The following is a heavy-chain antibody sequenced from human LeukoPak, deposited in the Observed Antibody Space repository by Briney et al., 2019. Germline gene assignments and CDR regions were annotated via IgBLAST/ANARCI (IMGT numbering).Heavy chain of an antibody. CDR2: IYTSGST. D-gene: IGHD6-6*01. Sequence: PSETLSLTCTVSGVSISSGSYYWSWIRQPAGKGLEWIGRIYTSGSTNYNPSLKSRVTISVDTSKNQFSLKLSSVTAADTAVYYCARIRGSSSGLYYYYMDVWGKGTTVTVSS. CDR1: GVSISSGSYY. V-gene: IGHV4-61*02. J-gene: IGHJ6*03. CDR3: ARIRGSSSGLYYYYMDV.